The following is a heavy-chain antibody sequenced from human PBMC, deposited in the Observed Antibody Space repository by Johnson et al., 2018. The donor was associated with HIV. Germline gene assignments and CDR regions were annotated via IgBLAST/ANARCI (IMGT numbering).Heavy chain of an antibody. CDR1: GFTFSSYS. D-gene: IGHD6-13*01. CDR2: INSDGSST. J-gene: IGHJ3*02. CDR3: ARDGVYSSPHDAFDI. V-gene: IGHV3-74*01. Sequence: VQLVESGGGVVQPGRSLRLSCAASGFTFSSYSMHWVRQAPGKGLEWVSRINSDGSSTSYADSLKGRFTISRDNARNSLYLQMDSLRPGDSAVYYCARDGVYSSPHDAFDIWGQGTMVTVSS.